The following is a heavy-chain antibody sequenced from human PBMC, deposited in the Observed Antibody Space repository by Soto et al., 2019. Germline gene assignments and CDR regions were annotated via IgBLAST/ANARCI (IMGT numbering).Heavy chain of an antibody. Sequence: QVQLQQWGAGLLKPSETLSLTCDVYGGSFGGYFWSWIRQPPGKGLEWIGEINHGGITNYNPSLKSRITISADTSKNQFSLKLSAVTAADAAVYYCARQGAVTVMFYYHGMDVWGQGTSVTFSS. CDR3: ARQGAVTVMFYYHGMDV. V-gene: IGHV4-34*02. CDR1: GGSFGGYF. D-gene: IGHD2-21*02. CDR2: INHGGIT. J-gene: IGHJ6*02.